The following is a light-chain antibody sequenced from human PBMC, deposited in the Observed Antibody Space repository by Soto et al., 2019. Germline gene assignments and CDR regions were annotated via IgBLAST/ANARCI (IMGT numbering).Light chain of an antibody. V-gene: IGLV2-14*01. CDR1: SSDVGAYNY. CDR2: EVR. J-gene: IGLJ1*01. Sequence: QSVLTQPASVSGSLGQSITISCTGTSSDVGAYNYVSWYQQHPGKAPKLMIYEVRNRPSGVSNRFSGSKSGNTASLIISGLQAEDEADYYCSSYTTSSTYVFGTGTKVTVL. CDR3: SSYTTSSTYV.